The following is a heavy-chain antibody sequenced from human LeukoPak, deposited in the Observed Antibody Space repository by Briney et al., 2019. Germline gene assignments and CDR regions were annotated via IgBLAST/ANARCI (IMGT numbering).Heavy chain of an antibody. CDR1: GFTFTSES. Sequence: GGCLRLSGAASGFTFTSESMSWGREAGGKGREWVSSITNNGVHTYYTDSEKVGFTIARENAKNSLSLQMHTLSAADTAIYYCARPPQVAHFDYWGQGPLVTVSS. V-gene: IGHV3-21*01. D-gene: IGHD2-15*01. J-gene: IGHJ4*02. CDR3: ARPPQVAHFDY. CDR2: ITNNGVHT.